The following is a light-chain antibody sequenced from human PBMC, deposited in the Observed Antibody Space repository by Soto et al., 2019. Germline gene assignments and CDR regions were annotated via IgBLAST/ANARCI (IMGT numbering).Light chain of an antibody. Sequence: EIVLTQSPGTLSLSPGERATLSCRASQSVSSSYLAWYQQKPAQAPRLLIYGASSRATGIPDRFSGSGSGTEFTLTISRLEPEDCAVYYCQQYGSSHLTFGGGTKVEIK. J-gene: IGKJ4*01. CDR2: GAS. CDR3: QQYGSSHLT. CDR1: QSVSSSY. V-gene: IGKV3-20*01.